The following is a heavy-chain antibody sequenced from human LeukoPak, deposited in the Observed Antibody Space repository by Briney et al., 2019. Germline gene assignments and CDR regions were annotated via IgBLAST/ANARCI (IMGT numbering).Heavy chain of an antibody. V-gene: IGHV3-48*01. CDR3: APGYCTSTSCSHYFEH. CDR1: GFTFNSYS. D-gene: IGHD2-2*01. Sequence: PGGSLRLSCAASGFTFNSYSMNWVRQAPGKGPEWVSYISSSSNTIYYADSVKGRFTISRDNAKNSLYLQLNSLRAEDTAVYYCAPGYCTSTSCSHYFEHWGQGTLVTVSS. J-gene: IGHJ4*02. CDR2: ISSSSNTI.